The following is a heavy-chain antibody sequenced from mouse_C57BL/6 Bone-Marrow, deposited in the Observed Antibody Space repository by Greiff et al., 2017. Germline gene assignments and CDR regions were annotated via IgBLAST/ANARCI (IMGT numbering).Heavy chain of an antibody. Sequence: QVQLQQPGAELVRPGSSVKLSCKASGYTFTSYWMDWVKQRPGQGLEWIGNIYPSDSETHYNQKFKDKATLTVDKSSSTAYMQLSSLTSEDSAVYYCAREDGNRYAMDYWGQGTSVTVSS. CDR2: IYPSDSET. V-gene: IGHV1-61*01. CDR3: AREDGNRYAMDY. J-gene: IGHJ4*01. CDR1: GYTFTSYW. D-gene: IGHD2-1*01.